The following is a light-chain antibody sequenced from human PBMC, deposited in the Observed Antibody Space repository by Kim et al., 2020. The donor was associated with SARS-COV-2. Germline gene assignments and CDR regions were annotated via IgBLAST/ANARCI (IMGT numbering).Light chain of an antibody. V-gene: IGLV3-19*01. Sequence: SSELTQDPAVSVALGQTVRFTCHGDSPRSYCASWYEQKPGKAPVLVSCGKNNLPSCIPDLCYASSPWNTASSTLTGVLPEDAADYYCNSRDSSGNHVVFG. CDR3: NSRDSSGNHVV. J-gene: IGLJ2*01. CDR1: SPRSYC. CDR2: GKN.